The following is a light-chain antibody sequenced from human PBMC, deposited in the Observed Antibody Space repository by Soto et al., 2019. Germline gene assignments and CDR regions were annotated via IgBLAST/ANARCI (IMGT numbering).Light chain of an antibody. CDR1: QSVSSN. Sequence: EIVMTQSPATLSVSPGERATLSCRASQSVSSNLAWSQQKPGQAPRLLIYGASTRATGIPARFSGSWSGTEFTLTISSLQSEDFAVYYCQQYNNWPPNTFGQGTKLEIK. V-gene: IGKV3-15*01. CDR2: GAS. J-gene: IGKJ2*01. CDR3: QQYNNWPPNT.